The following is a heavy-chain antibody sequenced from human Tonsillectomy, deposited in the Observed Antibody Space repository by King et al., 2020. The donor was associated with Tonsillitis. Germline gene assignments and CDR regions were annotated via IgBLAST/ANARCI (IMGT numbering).Heavy chain of an antibody. Sequence: QLVQSGAEVKKPGESLKISCKGSGYSFTSYWIGWVRQMPGKGLEWMGIIYPGDSDTRYSPSFQGQVTISADKSISTAYLQWSSLKASDTVMYYCARRYDYYDSSGYYYVKLPHAFDIWGQGTMVTVSS. CDR1: GYSFTSYW. D-gene: IGHD3-22*01. V-gene: IGHV5-51*01. J-gene: IGHJ3*02. CDR3: ARRYDYYDSSGYYYVKLPHAFDI. CDR2: IYPGDSDT.